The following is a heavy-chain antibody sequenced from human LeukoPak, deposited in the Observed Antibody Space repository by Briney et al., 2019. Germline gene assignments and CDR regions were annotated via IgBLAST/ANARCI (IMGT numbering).Heavy chain of an antibody. CDR3: ARAKGYSSSWYFDH. Sequence: SEALSLTCAVYGGSFSGYYWSWIRQPPGKGLEWIGEINHSGSTNYNPSLKSRVTISVDTSKNQFSLKLSSVTAADTAVYYCARAKGYSSSWYFDHWGQGTLVTVSS. V-gene: IGHV4-34*01. D-gene: IGHD6-13*01. J-gene: IGHJ4*02. CDR2: INHSGST. CDR1: GGSFSGYY.